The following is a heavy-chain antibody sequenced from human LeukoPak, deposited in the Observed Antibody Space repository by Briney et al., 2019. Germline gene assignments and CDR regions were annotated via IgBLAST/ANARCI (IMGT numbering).Heavy chain of an antibody. V-gene: IGHV3-23*01. J-gene: IGHJ6*02. Sequence: GGSLRLSCAASGFTFNNYAMSWVRQAPGKGLEWVSGISGSGTSTDYADSVRGRFTISKDNSKNTLYLQMSSLRAEDTAVYYCARNAYGAQTPSDVWGQGTTVTVSS. CDR1: GFTFNNYA. D-gene: IGHD4-17*01. CDR3: ARNAYGAQTPSDV. CDR2: ISGSGTST.